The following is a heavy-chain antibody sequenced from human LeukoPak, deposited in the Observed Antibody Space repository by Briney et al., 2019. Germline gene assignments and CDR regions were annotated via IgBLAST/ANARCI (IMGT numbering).Heavy chain of an antibody. CDR2: INPNSGGT. V-gene: IGHV1-2*02. J-gene: IGHJ4*02. CDR1: GYTFTGYY. Sequence: GASVKVSCKASGYTFTGYYMHWVRQAPGQGLEWMGWINPNSGGTNYAQKFQGRVTMTRDTSISTAYMELSRLRSDDTAVYYCARGYCSSTSCYTVAGGDYWGQGTLVTVSS. D-gene: IGHD2-2*02. CDR3: ARGYCSSTSCYTVAGGDY.